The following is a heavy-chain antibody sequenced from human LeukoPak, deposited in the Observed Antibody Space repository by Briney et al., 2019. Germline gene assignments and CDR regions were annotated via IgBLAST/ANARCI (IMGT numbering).Heavy chain of an antibody. CDR1: GFTFSSYA. Sequence: GGSLRLSCAASGFTFSSYAMSWARQAPGKGLEWVSAISGSGGSTYYADSVKGRFTISRDNSKNTLYLQMNSLRAEDTAVYYCAKSRITMVRGVITNFDYWGQGTLVTVSS. J-gene: IGHJ4*02. V-gene: IGHV3-23*01. D-gene: IGHD3-10*01. CDR3: AKSRITMVRGVITNFDY. CDR2: ISGSGGST.